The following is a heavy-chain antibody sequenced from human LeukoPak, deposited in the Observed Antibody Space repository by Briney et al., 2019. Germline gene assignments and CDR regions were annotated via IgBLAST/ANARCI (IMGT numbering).Heavy chain of an antibody. CDR2: ISVYNGNT. CDR3: ARGYYDSSGYFKNPVY. Sequence: GASVKVSRKASGYTFTSYGISWVRQAPGQGLEWMGWISVYNGNTNYAQKVQGRVTITADKSTSTAYMELSSLRSEDTAVYYCARGYYDSSGYFKNPVYWGQGTLVTVSS. CDR1: GYTFTSYG. D-gene: IGHD3-22*01. V-gene: IGHV1-18*01. J-gene: IGHJ4*02.